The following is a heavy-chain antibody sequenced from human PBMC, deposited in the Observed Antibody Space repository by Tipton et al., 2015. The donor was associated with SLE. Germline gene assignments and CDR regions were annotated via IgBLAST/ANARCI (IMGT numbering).Heavy chain of an antibody. D-gene: IGHD3-3*01. CDR1: GGSISSSSYY. Sequence: TLSLTCTVSGGSISSSSYYWGWIRQPPGKGLEWIGSIYYSGSTYYKPSLKSRVTISVDTSKNQFSLKLNSVTAADTAMYFCARSPGRLRSMDYWGQGTLVTVSS. CDR3: ARSPGRLRSMDY. V-gene: IGHV4-39*07. CDR2: IYYSGST. J-gene: IGHJ4*02.